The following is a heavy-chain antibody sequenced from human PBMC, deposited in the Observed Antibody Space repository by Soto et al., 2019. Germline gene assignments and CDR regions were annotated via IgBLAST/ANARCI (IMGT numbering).Heavy chain of an antibody. CDR3: AKEEEGYDFWSGYPAGPLDY. Sequence: GGSLSLPCAASGFTFSSYGMHWVRQAPGKGLEWVAVISYDGSNKYYADSVKGRFTISRDNSKNTLYLQMNSLRAEDTAVYYCAKEEEGYDFWSGYPAGPLDYWGQGTLVTVSS. J-gene: IGHJ4*02. CDR1: GFTFSSYG. CDR2: ISYDGSNK. D-gene: IGHD3-3*01. V-gene: IGHV3-30*18.